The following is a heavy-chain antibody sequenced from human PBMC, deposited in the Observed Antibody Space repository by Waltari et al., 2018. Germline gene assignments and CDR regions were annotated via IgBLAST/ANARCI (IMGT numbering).Heavy chain of an antibody. CDR1: GFTLSNYG. D-gene: IGHD3-9*01. Sequence: QVQLVESGGDVVQPGTSLRLSCAASGFTLSNYGMPWVRQAPGKGLEWVAVIWHDGSKKYYADSVKGRFTISGDNSKNTLYLQMNSLRAEDTAVYYCARVFDTYYMDVWGKGTTVTVSS. CDR2: IWHDGSKK. V-gene: IGHV3-33*01. J-gene: IGHJ6*03. CDR3: ARVFDTYYMDV.